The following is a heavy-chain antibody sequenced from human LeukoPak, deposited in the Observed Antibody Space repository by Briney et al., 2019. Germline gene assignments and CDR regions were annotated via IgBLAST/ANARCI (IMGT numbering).Heavy chain of an antibody. V-gene: IGHV4-59*04. Sequence: SETLSLTCTVSGGSITSYHYSWIRRPPGKGLEWIGYIYYSGSTYSNPSLKSRVTISVDTSKNQFSLKLSSVTAADTAVYYCARHNLSGGTYYGGVDYWGQGTLVTVSS. CDR3: ARHNLSGGTYYGGVDY. CDR2: IYYSGST. CDR1: GGSITSYH. J-gene: IGHJ4*02. D-gene: IGHD1-26*01.